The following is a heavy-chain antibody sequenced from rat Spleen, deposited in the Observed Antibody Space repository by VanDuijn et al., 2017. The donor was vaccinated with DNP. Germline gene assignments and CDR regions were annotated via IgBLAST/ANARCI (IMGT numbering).Heavy chain of an antibody. CDR3: AREDYYSGDGAMDA. J-gene: IGHJ4*01. CDR2: IQSGGSA. V-gene: IGHV2-19*01. D-gene: IGHD1-1*01. CDR1: GFSLTNYD. Sequence: QVHLKESGPGLVQPSQTLSLTCAVSGFSLTNYDVHWVRQPPGKGLEWMGRIQSGGSADYNSALKSRLSISRDTSKSQVFLKMNSLQPEDIATYYCAREDYYSGDGAMDAWGQGTSVTVSS.